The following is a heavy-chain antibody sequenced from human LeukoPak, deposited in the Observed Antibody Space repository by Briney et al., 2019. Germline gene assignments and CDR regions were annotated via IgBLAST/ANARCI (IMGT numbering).Heavy chain of an antibody. V-gene: IGHV4-59*01. J-gene: IGHJ4*02. Sequence: SETLSLTCTVSGGSISSYYWSWIRQPPGKGLEWIGYIYYSGSTNYNPSLKSRVTISVDTSKNEFSLKLRSVTAADTAVYYCARVTGYRIEDYFDYWGQGTLVTVSS. CDR1: GGSISSYY. D-gene: IGHD6-13*01. CDR3: ARVTGYRIEDYFDY. CDR2: IYYSGST.